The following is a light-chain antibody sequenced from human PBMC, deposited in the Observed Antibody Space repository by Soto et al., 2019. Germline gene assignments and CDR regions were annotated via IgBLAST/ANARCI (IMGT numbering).Light chain of an antibody. J-gene: IGKJ4*01. Sequence: EIVITQSPATLSVTPGERATLSCRASQSVRGNLAWYQQKPGQSPRLLMYGASTRATGIPARFSGSGSGTEFTLTISSLQSEDFAVYYCQQYHKWPPFTFGGGTK. V-gene: IGKV3-15*01. CDR2: GAS. CDR1: QSVRGN. CDR3: QQYHKWPPFT.